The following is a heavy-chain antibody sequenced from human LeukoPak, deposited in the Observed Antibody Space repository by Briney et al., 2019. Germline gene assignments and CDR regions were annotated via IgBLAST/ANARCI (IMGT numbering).Heavy chain of an antibody. CDR3: ARGPRITLIRGGQWYYYMDV. J-gene: IGHJ6*03. D-gene: IGHD3-10*01. CDR2: INPSGGST. CDR1: GYTFTAYY. V-gene: IGHV1-46*01. Sequence: ASVKVSCKASGYTFTAYYIHWVRQAPGQGLEWMGLINPSGGSTNYAQKFQGRVTMTRDTSTSTVYMELSSLRSEDTAVYYCARGPRITLIRGGQWYYYMDVWGKGTTVTISS.